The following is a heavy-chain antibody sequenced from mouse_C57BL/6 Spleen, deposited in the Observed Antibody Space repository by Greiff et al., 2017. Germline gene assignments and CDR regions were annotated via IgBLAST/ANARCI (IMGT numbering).Heavy chain of an antibody. D-gene: IGHD2-14*01. J-gene: IGHJ2*01. CDR3: VRELRGGVRRNY. CDR2: IYPGSGST. CDR1: GYTFTSYW. V-gene: IGHV1-55*01. Sequence: QVQLQQPGAELVKPGASVKMSCKASGYTFTSYWITWVKQRPGQGLAWIGDIYPGSGSTNSNEKFKSKATLTVDTSSSTAYMQLSSLTSEDAAVYYCVRELRGGVRRNYWGQGTTLTVSS.